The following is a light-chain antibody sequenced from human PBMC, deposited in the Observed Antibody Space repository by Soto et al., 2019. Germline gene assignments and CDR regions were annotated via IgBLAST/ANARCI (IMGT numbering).Light chain of an antibody. V-gene: IGLV1-40*01. Sequence: QSLPTYPPSMSGARGQTVTISCSGSSSNLRAPYDVYWFRQLPGTVPRLLIYGNNNRPSGVPDRFSGSKSGTSASLSIPGLHAEDEADYSGQSYNSSLSGYVFGSGTKVTGL. CDR3: QSYNSSLSGYV. CDR1: SSNLRAPYD. CDR2: GNN. J-gene: IGLJ1*01.